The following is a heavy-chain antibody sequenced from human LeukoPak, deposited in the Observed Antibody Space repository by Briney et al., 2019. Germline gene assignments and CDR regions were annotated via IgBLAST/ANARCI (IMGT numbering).Heavy chain of an antibody. Sequence: ASVKVSCKASGYTFTSYDINWVRQATGQGLEWMGWMNPNSGNTGYAQKFQGRVTMTRNTSISTAYMELSSLRSEDTAVYYCARDDCSSTSCYIGYWGQGTLVTVSS. CDR1: GYTFTSYD. CDR2: MNPNSGNT. D-gene: IGHD2-2*02. CDR3: ARDDCSSTSCYIGY. V-gene: IGHV1-8*01. J-gene: IGHJ4*02.